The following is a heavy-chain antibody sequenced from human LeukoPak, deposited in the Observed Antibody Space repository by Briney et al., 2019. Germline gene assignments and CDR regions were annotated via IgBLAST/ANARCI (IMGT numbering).Heavy chain of an antibody. D-gene: IGHD4-17*01. CDR2: VNSDRSST. CDR3: VSGDYGNY. J-gene: IGHJ4*02. CDR1: GFALISYW. V-gene: IGHV3-74*01. Sequence: GGSRRLSWAASGFALISYWLPWVRQAPGKGLVWVSRVNSDRSSTNYVDSVEGRFTVSRDNAKNTLLLQMNSLRVEDTALYYCVSGDYGNYWGQGTLVTVSS.